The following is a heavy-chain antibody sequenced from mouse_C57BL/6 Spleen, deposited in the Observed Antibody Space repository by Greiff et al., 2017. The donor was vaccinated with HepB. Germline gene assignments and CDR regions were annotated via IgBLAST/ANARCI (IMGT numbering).Heavy chain of an antibody. V-gene: IGHV1-18*01. CDR3: ARKLGLNWYFDV. D-gene: IGHD4-1*01. Sequence: EVQLQQSGPELVKPGASVKIPCKASGYTFTDYNMDWVKQSHGKSLEWIGDINPNNGGTIYNQKFKGKATLTVDKSSSTAYMELRSLTSEDTAVYYCARKLGLNWYFDVWGTGTTVTVSS. J-gene: IGHJ1*03. CDR2: INPNNGGT. CDR1: GYTFTDYN.